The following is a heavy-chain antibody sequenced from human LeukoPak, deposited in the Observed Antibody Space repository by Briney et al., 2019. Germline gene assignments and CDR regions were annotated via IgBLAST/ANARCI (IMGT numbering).Heavy chain of an antibody. CDR3: ARTPRSSNYYYYGMDV. V-gene: IGHV4-59*10. CDR2: IYTSGST. CDR1: GGSFSGYY. J-gene: IGHJ6*02. Sequence: PSETLSLTCAVYGGSFSGYYWSWIRQPAGKGLEWIGRIYTSGSTNYNPSLKSRVTMSVDTSKNQFSLKLSSVTAADTAVYYCARTPRSSNYYYYGMDVWGQGTTVTVSS. D-gene: IGHD2-15*01.